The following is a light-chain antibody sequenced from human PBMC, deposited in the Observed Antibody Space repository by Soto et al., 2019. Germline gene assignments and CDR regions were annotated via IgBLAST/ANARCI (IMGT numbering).Light chain of an antibody. V-gene: IGKV1-27*01. J-gene: IGKJ4*01. CDR3: QKFSAVPT. CDR2: AAS. Sequence: DIQMTQSPSSLSASVGDRVTITCRASQAIYNYLAWYQQKPGKVPTLLISAASTLQSGVPSRFSGSGSGTDFTLTISTLQPEDVATYYCQKFSAVPTFGGGTKVEI. CDR1: QAIYNY.